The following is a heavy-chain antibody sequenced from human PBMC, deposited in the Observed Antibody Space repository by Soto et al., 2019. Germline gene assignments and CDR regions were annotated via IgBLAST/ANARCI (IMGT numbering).Heavy chain of an antibody. J-gene: IGHJ6*03. CDR3: AGITGTTDEDYYYYYMDV. Sequence: LVTLSLTCTVSGGSISRYYWSWIRQTPGKGLEWIGYIYYSGSTNYNPSLKSRVTISVDTSKNQFSLKLSSVTAADTAVYYCAGITGTTDEDYYYYYMDVWGKGTTVTVSS. V-gene: IGHV4-59*01. CDR1: GGSISRYY. CDR2: IYYSGST. D-gene: IGHD1-20*01.